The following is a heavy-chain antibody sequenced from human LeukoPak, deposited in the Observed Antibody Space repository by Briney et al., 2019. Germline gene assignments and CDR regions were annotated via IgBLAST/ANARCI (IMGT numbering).Heavy chain of an antibody. CDR1: GGSISSSSYY. Sequence: SETLSLTCTVSGGSISSSSYYWGWIRQPPGKGLEWLGSIYYSGSTYYNPSLKSRVTISVDTSKNQFSLKLSSVTAADTAVYYCAGLLPRYYYYGMDVWGQGTTVTVSS. CDR2: IYYSGST. CDR3: AGLLPRYYYYGMDV. V-gene: IGHV4-39*01. J-gene: IGHJ6*02. D-gene: IGHD2-21*01.